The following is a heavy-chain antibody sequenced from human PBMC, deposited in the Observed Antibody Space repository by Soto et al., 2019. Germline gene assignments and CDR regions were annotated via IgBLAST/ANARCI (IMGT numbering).Heavy chain of an antibody. J-gene: IGHJ6*02. CDR1: GYNFATYW. Sequence: PGESLKISCKGSGYNFATYWIAWVRQLPGKGPEWMGIIYPGGSDTSYSPSFQGQVTISVDKSISTAYLQWNSLKASDTAMYYCARRGYSYGLDVWGQGTKVTVSS. CDR2: IYPGGSDT. V-gene: IGHV5-51*01. D-gene: IGHD5-18*01. CDR3: ARRGYSYGLDV.